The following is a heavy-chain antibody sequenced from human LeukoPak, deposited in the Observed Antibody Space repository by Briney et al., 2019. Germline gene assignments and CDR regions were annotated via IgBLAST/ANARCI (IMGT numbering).Heavy chain of an antibody. D-gene: IGHD3-3*01. CDR1: GYTFTGYY. J-gene: IGHJ6*02. V-gene: IGHV1-2*02. Sequence: ASVTVSCKASGYTFTGYYMHWVRQAPGQGLEWMGWINPNSGGTNYAQKFQGRVTMTRDTSISTAYMELSRLRSDDTAVYYCARDSDSSYYDFWSGYYHGMDVWGQGTTVTVSS. CDR2: INPNSGGT. CDR3: ARDSDSSYYDFWSGYYHGMDV.